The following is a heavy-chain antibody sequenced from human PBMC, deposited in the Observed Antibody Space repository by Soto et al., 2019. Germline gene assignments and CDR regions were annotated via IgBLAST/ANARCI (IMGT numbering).Heavy chain of an antibody. J-gene: IGHJ4*02. CDR2: IIPIFGTA. CDR3: ARDGGRHSGGIDY. V-gene: IGHV1-69*01. CDR1: GGTFSSYS. Sequence: QVQLVQSGAEVKKPGSSVKVSCKASGGTFSSYSINWVRQAPGQGLEWMGEIIPIFGTANYAQKFQGRVTITAAESTSTAYMDLSSLRSEDTAVYYCARDGGRHSGGIDYWGQGPLVTVSS. D-gene: IGHD1-26*01.